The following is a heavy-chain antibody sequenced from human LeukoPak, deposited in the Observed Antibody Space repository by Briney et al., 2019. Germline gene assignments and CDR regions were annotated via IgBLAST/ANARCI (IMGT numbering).Heavy chain of an antibody. V-gene: IGHV3-20*04. Sequence: GGSLRLSCAASGITFDDYGMSWVRQAPGKGLEWVSGINWNGGSTGYADSVKGRFTISRDNAKNSLYLQMNSLRAEDTALYYCARGTLKAAATDFDYWGQGTLVTVSP. D-gene: IGHD6-13*01. CDR2: INWNGGST. CDR1: GITFDDYG. CDR3: ARGTLKAAATDFDY. J-gene: IGHJ4*02.